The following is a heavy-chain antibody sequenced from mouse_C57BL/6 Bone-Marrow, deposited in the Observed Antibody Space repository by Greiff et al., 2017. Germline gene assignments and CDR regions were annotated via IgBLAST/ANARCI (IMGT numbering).Heavy chain of an antibody. CDR2: IWSGGSK. Sequence: VQLQQSGPGLVQPSQSLSITCTVSGFSLTSYGVHWVRQSPGKGLEWLGVIWSGGSKDYNAAFISRLSISKDNSKGQVFFKMNSRQAGDTALYYCAKRTGTWFAYWGQGTLGTVSA. J-gene: IGHJ3*01. D-gene: IGHD4-1*01. CDR3: AKRTGTWFAY. V-gene: IGHV2-2*01. CDR1: GFSLTSYG.